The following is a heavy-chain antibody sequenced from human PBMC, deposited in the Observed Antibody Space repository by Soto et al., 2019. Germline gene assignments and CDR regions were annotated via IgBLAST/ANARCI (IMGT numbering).Heavy chain of an antibody. V-gene: IGHV1-69*12. CDR1: GGTFSSYA. Sequence: QVQLVQSGAEVKKPGSSVKVSCKASGGTFSSYAINWVRQAPGQGLEWMGGIIPIFGTADYAQKFQGRVTITADASTSTAYLGLSSLRSEDTAVYYCASRITGSPNSYSGMAVWGQGTTVTVSS. CDR3: ASRITGSPNSYSGMAV. J-gene: IGHJ6*02. CDR2: IIPIFGTA. D-gene: IGHD1-20*01.